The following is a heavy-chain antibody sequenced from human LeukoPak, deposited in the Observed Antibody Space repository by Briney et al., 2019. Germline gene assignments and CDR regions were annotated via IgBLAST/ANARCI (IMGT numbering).Heavy chain of an antibody. CDR1: GFTFSSYS. J-gene: IGHJ4*02. V-gene: IGHV3-21*01. CDR3: ARDGRSSGWPLYYFDY. Sequence: GGSLRLSCAASGFTFSSYSMNWVRQAPGKGLEWVSSISSSSSYIYYADSVKGRFTISRDNAKNSLYLQMNSLRAEDTAVYYCARDGRSSGWPLYYFDYWGQGTLVTVSS. D-gene: IGHD6-19*01. CDR2: ISSSSSYI.